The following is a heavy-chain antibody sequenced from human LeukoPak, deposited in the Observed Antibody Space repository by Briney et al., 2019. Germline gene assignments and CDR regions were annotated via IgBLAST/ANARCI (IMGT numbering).Heavy chain of an antibody. J-gene: IGHJ5*02. CDR2: IYHSGST. CDR1: GGSISSGGYS. Sequence: PSETLSLTCAVSGGSISSGGYSWSWIRQPPGKGLEWIGYIYHSGSTYYNPSLKSRVTISVDRSKNQFSLKLSSVTAADTAVYYCARVGDCSSTSCYNGFDPWGQGTLVTVSS. D-gene: IGHD2-2*01. CDR3: ARVGDCSSTSCYNGFDP. V-gene: IGHV4-30-2*01.